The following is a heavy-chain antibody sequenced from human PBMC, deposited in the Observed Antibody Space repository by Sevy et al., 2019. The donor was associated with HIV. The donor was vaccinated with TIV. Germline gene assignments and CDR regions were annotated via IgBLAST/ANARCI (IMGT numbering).Heavy chain of an antibody. J-gene: IGHJ3*02. Sequence: GGSLRLSCAASGFIFSSYEMSWVRQAPGKGLEWVSHISQSGGTTYYSDSVKGRFTISRDNAKNSLYLQMNSLRAEDTAVYYCARATGTEALDAFDIWGQGTLVTVSS. CDR2: ISQSGGTT. CDR1: GFIFSSYE. V-gene: IGHV3-48*03. D-gene: IGHD1-1*01. CDR3: ARATGTEALDAFDI.